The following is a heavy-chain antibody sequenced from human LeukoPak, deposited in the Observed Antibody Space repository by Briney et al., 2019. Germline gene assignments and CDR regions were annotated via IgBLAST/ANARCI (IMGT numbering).Heavy chain of an antibody. D-gene: IGHD3-10*01. V-gene: IGHV4-59*08. CDR1: GGSISSYY. CDR2: IYYSGST. J-gene: IGHJ4*02. CDR3: ASTPKPYGSGSYWYGAAFDY. Sequence: PSETLSLTCTVSGGSISSYYWSWTRQPPGKGLGWIGYIYYSGSTNYNPSLKSRVTISVDTSKNQFSLKLSSVTAADTAVYYCASTPKPYGSGSYWYGAAFDYWGQGTLVTVSS.